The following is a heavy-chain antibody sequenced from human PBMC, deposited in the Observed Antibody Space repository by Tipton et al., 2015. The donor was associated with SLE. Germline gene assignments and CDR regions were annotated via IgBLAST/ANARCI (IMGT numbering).Heavy chain of an antibody. CDR2: AYYSGST. J-gene: IGHJ4*02. V-gene: IGHV4-59*11. Sequence: PGLVKPSETLSLTCTVSNGTISSHYWSWIRQPPGKGLEWIGYAYYSGSTDYNPSLKSRVTMSVDTSKNQFSLKLRSVTAADTAVYYCARSRGGFDYWGQGTLVSVSS. CDR3: ARSRGGFDY. CDR1: NGTISSHY.